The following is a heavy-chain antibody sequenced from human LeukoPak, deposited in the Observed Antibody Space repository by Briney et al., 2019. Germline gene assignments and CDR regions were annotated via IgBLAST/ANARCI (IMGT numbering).Heavy chain of an antibody. Sequence: SETLSLTCTVSDGSISGGTYYWGWIRQPPGKGLEWIGTVSYSGTTYYKSSLKSRVTISVDTSKNQFSLYLNSVTAADTAVYYCARHGGYIYLNWFDPWGQGTLVAVSS. CDR2: VSYSGTT. CDR3: ARHGGYIYLNWFDP. CDR1: DGSISGGTYY. D-gene: IGHD6-19*01. J-gene: IGHJ5*01. V-gene: IGHV4-39*01.